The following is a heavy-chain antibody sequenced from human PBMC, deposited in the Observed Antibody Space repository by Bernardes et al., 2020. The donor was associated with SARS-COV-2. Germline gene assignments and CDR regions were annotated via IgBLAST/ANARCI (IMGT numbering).Heavy chain of an antibody. CDR3: ARVYYYDSTDPFSHSNTQPYPQLSGCSSEDTACSWNCL. D-gene: IGHD3-22*01. CDR2: INPNSGGT. V-gene: IGHV1-2*02. CDR1: GYTFTGYY. J-gene: IGHJ2*01. Sequence: ASVKVSCKASGYTFTGYYMHWVRQAPGQGLEWMGWINPNSGGTNYAQKFQGRVTMTRDTSISTAYMELSRLRSDDTAVYYCARVYYYDSTDPFSHSNTQPYPQLSGCSSEDTACSWNCLW.